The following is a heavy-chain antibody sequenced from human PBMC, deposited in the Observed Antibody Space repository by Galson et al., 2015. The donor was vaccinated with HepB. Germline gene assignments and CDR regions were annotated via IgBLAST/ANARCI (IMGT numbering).Heavy chain of an antibody. CDR3: ANRIATSWAGFDD. J-gene: IGHJ4*02. V-gene: IGHV3-23*01. CDR2: ISDSGGTT. CDR1: GFTSSIHA. Sequence: SLRLSCAASGFTSSIHAMTWVRQAPGKGLEWVSLISDSGGTTYYADSVKGRFTISRDNSENTLYLQMNSLRADDTAVYYCANRIATSWAGFDDWGQGTLVTVSS. D-gene: IGHD2-15*01.